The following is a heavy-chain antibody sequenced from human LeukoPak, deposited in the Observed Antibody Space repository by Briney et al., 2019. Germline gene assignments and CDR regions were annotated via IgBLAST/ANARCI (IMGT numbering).Heavy chain of an antibody. D-gene: IGHD2-2*01. CDR3: ARRVFVVVPAAHLRDYYYMDV. J-gene: IGHJ6*03. CDR1: GYTFTSYG. V-gene: IGHV1-18*01. CDR2: ISAYNGNT. Sequence: ASVKVSCKASGYTFTSYGISWVRQAPGQGLEWMGWISAYNGNTNYAQKLQGRVTMTTDTSTSTAYMELRSLRSDDTAVYYCARRVFVVVPAAHLRDYYYMDVWGKGTTVTVSS.